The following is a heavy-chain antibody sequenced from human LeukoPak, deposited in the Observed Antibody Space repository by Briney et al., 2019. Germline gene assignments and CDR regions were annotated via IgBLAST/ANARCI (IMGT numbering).Heavy chain of an antibody. CDR3: ARDTNLRDSFDI. CDR2: VFYSGKT. D-gene: IGHD2-8*01. J-gene: IGHJ3*02. Sequence: MPSETLSLTCTVSGGSISISSYYWSWIRQSPGKGLEWIGYVFYSGKTDYSPSLRSRVSMSVDTSKNQFSLKVTSVTAADTAVYYCARDTNLRDSFDIWGQGTMVTVSS. CDR1: GGSISISSYY. V-gene: IGHV4-61*01.